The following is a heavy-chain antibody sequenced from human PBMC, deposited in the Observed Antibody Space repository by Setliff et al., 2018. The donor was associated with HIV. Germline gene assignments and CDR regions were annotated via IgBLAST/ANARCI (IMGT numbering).Heavy chain of an antibody. V-gene: IGHV1-69-2*01. Sequence: GASVKVSCKASGYAFTDYYIHWVQQAPGNGLEWMGRVDPEDGYTIYAENFQGRVTITADTSTDTAYMKLNSLRSEDSAVYYCATGVYVTDFWGQGTLVTVSS. CDR1: GYAFTDYY. CDR2: VDPEDGYT. J-gene: IGHJ4*02. D-gene: IGHD3-10*02. CDR3: ATGVYVTDF.